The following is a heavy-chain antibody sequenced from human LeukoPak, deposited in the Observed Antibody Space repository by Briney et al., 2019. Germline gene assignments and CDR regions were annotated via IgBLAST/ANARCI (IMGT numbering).Heavy chain of an antibody. J-gene: IGHJ4*02. CDR2: IGGSGGTT. CDR1: GSTFTRNA. V-gene: IGHV3-23*01. Sequence: GGSLRLSCAASGSTFTRNAMAWVRQAPGKGLEWVSAIGGSGGTTFYADSVKGRVTISRVQSTNTVYLQMTSLRADDTAVYYCAKAHCSSTSCSRADNWGQGTLVTVSS. CDR3: AKAHCSSTSCSRADN. D-gene: IGHD2-2*01.